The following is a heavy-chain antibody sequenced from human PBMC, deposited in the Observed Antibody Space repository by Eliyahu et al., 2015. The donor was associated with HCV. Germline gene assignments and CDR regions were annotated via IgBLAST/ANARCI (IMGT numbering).Heavy chain of an antibody. D-gene: IGHD3-10*01. V-gene: IGHV3-15*01. CDR2: IKSKTDGGTT. CDR3: TTGAPGGFDYYLDV. J-gene: IGHJ6*03. Sequence: EVQLVESGGGLVKXGGSLRLSCXAXGXTFXKAWMGWVRQAPGGGVEWIGRIKSKTDGGTTDYAAPVKGRFTISRDDSKSTLYLQMNSLKTEDTAVYYCTTGAPGGFDYYLDVWGQGTTVTVSS. CDR1: GXTFXKAW.